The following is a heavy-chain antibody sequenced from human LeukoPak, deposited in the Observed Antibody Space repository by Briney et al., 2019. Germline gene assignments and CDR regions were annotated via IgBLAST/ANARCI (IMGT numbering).Heavy chain of an antibody. D-gene: IGHD6-25*01. CDR3: ARDFSSSAYYYYYGMDV. Sequence: ASVKVSCKASGYTFTSYYMHWVRQAPGQGLEWMGIINPSGGSTSYAQKFQGRVTMTRDTSTSTVYMELSRLRSDDTAVYYCARDFSSSAYYYYYGMDVWGQGTTVTVSS. CDR2: INPSGGST. CDR1: GYTFTSYY. J-gene: IGHJ6*02. V-gene: IGHV1-46*01.